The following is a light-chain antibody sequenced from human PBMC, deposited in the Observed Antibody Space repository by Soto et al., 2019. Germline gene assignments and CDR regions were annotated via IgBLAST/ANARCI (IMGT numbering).Light chain of an antibody. CDR1: QGIGSW. J-gene: IGKJ5*01. Sequence: DIQMPQSPSSVSASVGDRVTITCRASQGIGSWLAWYQQKPGKAPKLLIYAASSLQSGVPSRFSGSGSGTDFTLTISSLQPEDFATYYCQQANSFSRTFGQGTRLEIK. V-gene: IGKV1-12*01. CDR3: QQANSFSRT. CDR2: AAS.